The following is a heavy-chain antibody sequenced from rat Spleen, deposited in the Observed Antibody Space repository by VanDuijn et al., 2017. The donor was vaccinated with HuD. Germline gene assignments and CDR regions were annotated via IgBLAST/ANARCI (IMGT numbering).Heavy chain of an antibody. Sequence: EVQLVESGGGLVQPGRSLKLSCAASGFTFSDCNMAWVRQAPRKGLEWVASISTGGGNTYYRDSVKGRFTISRDNAKNTQYLQMDSLRSEDTATYYCTRVGGYNYYFDYWGQGVMVTVSS. J-gene: IGHJ2*01. CDR2: ISTGGGNT. CDR3: TRVGGYNYYFDY. CDR1: GFTFSDCN. D-gene: IGHD1-4*01. V-gene: IGHV5S23*01.